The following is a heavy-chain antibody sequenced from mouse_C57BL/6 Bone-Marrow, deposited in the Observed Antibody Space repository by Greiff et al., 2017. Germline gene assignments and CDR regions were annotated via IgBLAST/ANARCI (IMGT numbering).Heavy chain of an antibody. CDR1: GYTFTSYW. CDR3: TRCAYDWFAY. CDR2: IDPSDSYT. V-gene: IGHV1-59*01. D-gene: IGHD2-12*01. J-gene: IGHJ3*01. Sequence: QVQLQQPGAELVRPGTSVKLSCKASGYTFTSYWMHWVKQRPGQGLEWIGVIDPSDSYTNYNQKFKGKATLTVDTSSSTAYLQLSSLTSEDSAVYYCTRCAYDWFAYWGQGTLVTVSA.